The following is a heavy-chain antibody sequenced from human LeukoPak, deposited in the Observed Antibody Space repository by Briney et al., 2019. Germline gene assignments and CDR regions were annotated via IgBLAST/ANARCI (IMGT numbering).Heavy chain of an antibody. V-gene: IGHV4-59*08. CDR1: GTSVNTYY. CDR3: AKQSWSLFDP. CDR2: VHYSGGT. Sequence: SETLSLTCTVSGTSVNTYYSSWVRQPPGESLEWIGFVHYSGGTSYTPSLRGRVTISLGTSKNQFSLRLTSVTAADTAVYYCAKQSWSLFDPCGQGTLVTVSS. J-gene: IGHJ5*02. D-gene: IGHD6-13*01.